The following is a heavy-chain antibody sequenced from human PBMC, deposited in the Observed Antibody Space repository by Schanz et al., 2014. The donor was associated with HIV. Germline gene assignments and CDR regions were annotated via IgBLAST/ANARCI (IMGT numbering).Heavy chain of an antibody. CDR3: ARSPSYGMDV. V-gene: IGHV3-33*08. J-gene: IGHJ6*02. CDR1: GFSVSDYY. CDR2: IWYDGSNK. Sequence: VQLVESGGGLIHPGGSLRLSCAISGFSVSDYYMNWVRQAPGKGLECVAFIWYDGSNKYYADSVKGRFTISRDNSKNTLYLQMNSLRAEDTAVYYCARSPSYGMDVWGQGTTVTVSS.